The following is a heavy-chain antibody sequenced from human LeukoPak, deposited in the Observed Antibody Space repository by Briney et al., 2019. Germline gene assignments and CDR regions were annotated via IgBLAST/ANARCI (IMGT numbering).Heavy chain of an antibody. CDR3: AREYYYGSGSHPSLYYYYYMDV. Sequence: PGGSLRLSCAASGFTFSSYSMNWVRQAPGKGLEWVSYISSSSSTIYYADSVKGRFTISRDNAKNSLYLQMNSLRAEDTAVYYCAREYYYGSGSHPSLYYYYYMDVWGKGTTVTVSS. D-gene: IGHD3-10*01. CDR2: ISSSSSTI. J-gene: IGHJ6*03. V-gene: IGHV3-48*01. CDR1: GFTFSSYS.